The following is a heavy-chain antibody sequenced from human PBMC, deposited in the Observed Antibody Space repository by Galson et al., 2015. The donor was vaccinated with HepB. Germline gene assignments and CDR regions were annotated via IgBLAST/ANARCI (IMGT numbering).Heavy chain of an antibody. V-gene: IGHV3-23*01. CDR1: DFSFSSSA. CDR2: LSGSGGTT. D-gene: IGHD4-23*01. CDR3: TKHKYGVYSFYFDY. Sequence: SLRLSCAASDFSFSSSAMTWVRQAPGKGLEWVSSLSGSGGTTFYADSVKGRFTISRDNSMSTLYLQMDSLRAEDTALYYCTKHKYGVYSFYFDYWGQGTLVTVSS. J-gene: IGHJ4*02.